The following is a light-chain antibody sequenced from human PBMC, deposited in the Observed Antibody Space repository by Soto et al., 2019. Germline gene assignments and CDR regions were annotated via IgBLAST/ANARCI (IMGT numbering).Light chain of an antibody. V-gene: IGKV3-20*01. J-gene: IGKJ2*02. CDR2: GAS. CDR1: QSVSNNY. CDR3: QQYNNWPRGT. Sequence: EIVLTQSPGTLSLSPGERATLSCRASQSVSNNYLAWYQQKPGQAPRLLIYGASNRATGIPDRFSGSGSGTDFTLTISRLEPEDFAVYYCQQYNNWPRGTFGQGTKLEIK.